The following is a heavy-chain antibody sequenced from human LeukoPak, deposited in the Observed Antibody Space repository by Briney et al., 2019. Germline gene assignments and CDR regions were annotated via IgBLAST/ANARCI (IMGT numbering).Heavy chain of an antibody. CDR1: GFTFSSYS. CDR2: ISASTTYI. J-gene: IGHJ4*02. D-gene: IGHD6-19*01. V-gene: IGHV3-21*01. Sequence: PGGSLRLSCAASGFTFSSYSMNWVRQAPGKGLEWVSSISASTTYIYYADSLKGRFTISRDNAKNSLYLQMNSLRAEDTAVYYCARDQYSSGPYDWGQGTLVTVCS. CDR3: ARDQYSSGPYD.